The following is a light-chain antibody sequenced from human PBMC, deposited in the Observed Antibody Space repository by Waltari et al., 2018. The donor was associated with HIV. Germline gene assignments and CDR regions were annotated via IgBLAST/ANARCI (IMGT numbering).Light chain of an antibody. CDR3: QQLNSYPRT. Sequence: DVQLTQSPSFLSASVGDIVTITCRASQAIGTSLAWYQQKPWKAPNLLISAASTLQSGIPSRFSGDGSGTEFTLTISSLQAEDFATYYCQQLNSYPRTFGQGTKVDFK. CDR2: AAS. V-gene: IGKV1-9*01. CDR1: QAIGTS. J-gene: IGKJ1*01.